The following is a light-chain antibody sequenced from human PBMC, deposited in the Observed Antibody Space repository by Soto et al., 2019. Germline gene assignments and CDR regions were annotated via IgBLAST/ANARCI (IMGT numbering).Light chain of an antibody. CDR3: QHYNNYSPA. CDR1: QSISNW. J-gene: IGKJ4*01. V-gene: IGKV1-5*03. Sequence: DIQMTQSPSTLSASVGDRVTITCRASQSISNWLAWYQQKPGKAPNLLIYTASGLESGVPSRFSGSGSGTEFTLTISSLQPDDSATYYCQHYNNYSPAFGGGTKVDIK. CDR2: TAS.